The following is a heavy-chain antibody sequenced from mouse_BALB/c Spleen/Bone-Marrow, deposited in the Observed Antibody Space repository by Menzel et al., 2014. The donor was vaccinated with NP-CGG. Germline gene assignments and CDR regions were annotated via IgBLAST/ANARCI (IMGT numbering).Heavy chain of an antibody. Sequence: VQGVESGAGLVKPGASVKLSCKASGYTFTEYIIHWVKQRSGQGLEWLGWFYPGSGSIKYNEKFKDKATLTADKSSSTVYMELSRLTSEDSAVYFCARHEGGEMGFDYWGQGTTLTVSS. CDR1: GYTFTEYI. CDR3: ARHEGGEMGFDY. CDR2: FYPGSGSI. V-gene: IGHV1-62-2*01. D-gene: IGHD2-3*01. J-gene: IGHJ2*01.